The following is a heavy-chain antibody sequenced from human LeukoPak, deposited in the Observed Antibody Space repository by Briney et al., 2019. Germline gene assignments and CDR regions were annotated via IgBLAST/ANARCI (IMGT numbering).Heavy chain of an antibody. CDR2: ISAYNGNT. Sequence: GASVKVSCKASGYTFTSYGMSWVRQAPGQGLEWMGWISAYNGNTNYAQKLQGRVTMTTDTSTSTAYMELRSLRSDDTAVYYCARDYYGSGTLEGGWFDPWGQGTLVTVSS. CDR1: GYTFTSYG. D-gene: IGHD3-10*01. V-gene: IGHV1-18*04. J-gene: IGHJ5*02. CDR3: ARDYYGSGTLEGGWFDP.